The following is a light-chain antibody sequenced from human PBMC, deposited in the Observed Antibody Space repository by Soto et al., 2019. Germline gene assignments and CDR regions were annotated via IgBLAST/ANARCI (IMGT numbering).Light chain of an antibody. Sequence: EIVLTQSPDTLSLSPGERATLSCRASQSVSSNYLAWYQQIPGQAPRPLIYGASSRVPGIPDRFSGSGSGTDFTLTISRLEPEVLAVYYCQQYGSLPWTFGQGTKVEIK. CDR2: GAS. CDR1: QSVSSNY. J-gene: IGKJ1*01. V-gene: IGKV3-20*01. CDR3: QQYGSLPWT.